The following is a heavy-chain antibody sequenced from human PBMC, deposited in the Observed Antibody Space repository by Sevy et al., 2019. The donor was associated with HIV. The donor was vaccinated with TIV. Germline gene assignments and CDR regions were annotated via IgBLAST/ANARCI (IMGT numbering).Heavy chain of an antibody. D-gene: IGHD3-10*01. V-gene: IGHV3-23*01. J-gene: IGHJ3*02. CDR2: ISGSGGST. CDR3: AKNRYYGSGSYYNPDAFDI. Sequence: GGSLRLSCAASGFTCSSYAMSWVRQAPGKGLEWVSAISGSGGSTYYADAVKGRFTISRDNSKNKLYQQMNSLRAEDTAVYYCAKNRYYGSGSYYNPDAFDIWGQGTMVTVSS. CDR1: GFTCSSYA.